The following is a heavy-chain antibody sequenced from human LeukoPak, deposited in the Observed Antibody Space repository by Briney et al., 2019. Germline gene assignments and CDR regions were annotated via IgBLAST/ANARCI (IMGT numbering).Heavy chain of an antibody. J-gene: IGHJ4*02. CDR1: GFTFGTHA. CDR2: MSGPGDTS. Sequence: PGGSLRLSCAASGFTFGTHAMTWVRQAPGKGLEWVSGMSGPGDTSYYADSVKGRFTISRDNSNNTLFLQMNSLRVEDTAVYYCAKLAGMRGWFVYYFGYWGQGTLVTVS. V-gene: IGHV3-23*01. CDR3: AKLAGMRGWFVYYFGY. D-gene: IGHD6-19*01.